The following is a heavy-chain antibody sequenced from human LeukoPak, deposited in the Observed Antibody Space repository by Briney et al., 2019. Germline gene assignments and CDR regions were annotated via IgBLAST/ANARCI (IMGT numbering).Heavy chain of an antibody. D-gene: IGHD3-10*01. CDR2: IRYDGSNK. Sequence: PGGSLRLSCAASGFTFSSYAMHWVRQAPGKGLEWVAFIRYDGSNKYYADSVKGRFTISRDNSKNTLYLQMNSLRAEDTAVYYCAKEYRTMVRVVIITPFFAFDIWGQGTMITVSS. CDR3: AKEYRTMVRVVIITPFFAFDI. J-gene: IGHJ3*02. CDR1: GFTFSSYA. V-gene: IGHV3-30*02.